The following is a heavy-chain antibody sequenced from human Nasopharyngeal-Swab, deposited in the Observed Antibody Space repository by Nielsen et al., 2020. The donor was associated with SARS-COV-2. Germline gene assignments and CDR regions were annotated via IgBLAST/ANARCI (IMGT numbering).Heavy chain of an antibody. CDR2: VSSSGSTI. D-gene: IGHD3-22*01. J-gene: IGHJ4*02. V-gene: IGHV3-11*04. CDR3: ARGRVYYYDSSGYPPPFDY. Sequence: WIRQPPGKGLEWVSYVSSSGSTIYYADSVKGRFTISRDSAKNSLYLQMNSLRAEDTAVYYCARGRVYYYDSSGYPPPFDYWGQGTLVTVSS.